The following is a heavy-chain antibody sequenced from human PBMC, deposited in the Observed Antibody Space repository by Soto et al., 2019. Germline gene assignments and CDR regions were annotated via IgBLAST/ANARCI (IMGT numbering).Heavy chain of an antibody. CDR2: MKQDGSEK. CDR3: ASLYYYDSSPPF. V-gene: IGHV3-7*05. D-gene: IGHD3-22*01. J-gene: IGHJ6*02. CDR1: GFTFSRYW. Sequence: GGSLRLSCAASGFTFSRYWMSWVRQPPGKGLEWVANMKQDGSEKYYVDSVKGRFTISRDNAKNSLYLQMNSLRAEDTAVYYCASLYYYDSSPPFWGQGTTVTVSS.